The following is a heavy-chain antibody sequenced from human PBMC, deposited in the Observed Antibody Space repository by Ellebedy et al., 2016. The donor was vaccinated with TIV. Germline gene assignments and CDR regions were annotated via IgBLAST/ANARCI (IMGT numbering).Heavy chain of an antibody. J-gene: IGHJ4*02. V-gene: IGHV3-33*01. D-gene: IGHD3-22*01. CDR3: ARDNYYDSSGHLDY. CDR1: GFTFSSYG. CDR2: IWYDGSNK. Sequence: GESLKISXAASGFTFSSYGMHWVRQAPGKGLEWVAVIWYDGSNKYYADSVKGRFTISRDNSKNTLYLQMNSLRAEDTAVYYCARDNYYDSSGHLDYWGQGTLVTVSS.